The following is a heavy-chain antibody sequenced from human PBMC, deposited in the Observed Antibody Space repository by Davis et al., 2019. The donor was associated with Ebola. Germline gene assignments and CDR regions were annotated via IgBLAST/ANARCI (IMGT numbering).Heavy chain of an antibody. CDR3: ARTIAARRGPNRRSYYFDY. D-gene: IGHD6-6*01. CDR2: IKQDGSEK. V-gene: IGHV3-7*03. Sequence: PSETLSLTCAASGFTFSSYWMSWVRQAPGKGLEWVANIKQDGSEKYYVDSVKGRFTISRDNAKNSLYLQMNSLRAEDTAVYYCARTIAARRGPNRRSYYFDYWGQGTLVTVSS. J-gene: IGHJ4*02. CDR1: GFTFSSYW.